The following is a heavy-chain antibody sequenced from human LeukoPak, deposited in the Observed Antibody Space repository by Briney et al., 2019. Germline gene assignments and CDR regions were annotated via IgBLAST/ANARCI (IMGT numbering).Heavy chain of an antibody. J-gene: IGHJ4*02. CDR1: GGSIRSGGYY. CDR2: IYYSGST. CDR3: ARNQLDNVMYY. D-gene: IGHD3-16*01. V-gene: IGHV4-31*03. Sequence: SQTLSLTCTVSGGSIRSGGYYWSWIRQHPGKGLEWIGYIYYSGSTYYNPSLKSRVTISVDTSKNQFSLKLSSVTAADTAVYYCARNQLDNVMYYWGQGTLVTVSS.